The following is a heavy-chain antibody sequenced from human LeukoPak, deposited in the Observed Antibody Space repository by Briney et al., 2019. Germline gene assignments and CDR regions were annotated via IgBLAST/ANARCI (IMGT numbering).Heavy chain of an antibody. J-gene: IGHJ1*01. Sequence: ASVKVSCKASGYTFTGFCIHWVRQAPGQGLEWMGWLNPNSVGTNYAQNFQGRVTMTRDTSISTGYMELSRLRSDDTAVYYCARDLDNYSGSGSYYNGDPLFQHWGQGTLVTVSS. CDR3: ARDLDNYSGSGSYYNGDPLFQH. CDR2: LNPNSVGT. D-gene: IGHD3-10*01. V-gene: IGHV1-2*02. CDR1: GYTFTGFC.